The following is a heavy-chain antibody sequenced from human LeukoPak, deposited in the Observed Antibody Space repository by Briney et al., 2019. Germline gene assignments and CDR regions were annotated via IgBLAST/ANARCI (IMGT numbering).Heavy chain of an antibody. CDR1: GYTFTAYY. CDR2: INPDSGGT. Sequence: ASVTVSCKTSGYTFTAYYLHWVRQAPGQGPEWMGWINPDSGGTNYAQRFQGRVTMTRDTSISTAFMELSSLRSDDTAVYYCARNYYTSGSPLYYYYYMDVWGKGTTVTVSS. CDR3: ARNYYTSGSPLYYYYYMDV. D-gene: IGHD3-10*01. J-gene: IGHJ6*03. V-gene: IGHV1-2*02.